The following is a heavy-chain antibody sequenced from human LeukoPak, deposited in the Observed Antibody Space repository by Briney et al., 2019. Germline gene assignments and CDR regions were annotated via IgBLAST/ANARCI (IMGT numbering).Heavy chain of an antibody. V-gene: IGHV3-23*01. CDR2: ISSSTLKI. J-gene: IGHJ3*02. CDR1: GFTFDDYA. CDR3: AKGSGRDAFDI. Sequence: PPGGSLRLSCAASGFTFDDYAMHWVRQAPGKGLEWVSAISSSTLKIYYADSVKGRFTISRDNSKNTLYLQMNSVRAEDTAVYYCAKGSGRDAFDIWGQGTMVTVSS. D-gene: IGHD2-15*01.